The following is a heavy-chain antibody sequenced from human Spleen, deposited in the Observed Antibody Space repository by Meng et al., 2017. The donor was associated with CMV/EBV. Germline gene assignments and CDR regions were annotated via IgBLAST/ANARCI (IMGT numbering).Heavy chain of an antibody. D-gene: IGHD2-21*02. CDR2: FYHGGST. CDR1: RCL. V-gene: IGHV4-4*02. Sequence: RCLWTWGRQVPGKGLEWIGEFYHGGSTNYTESLKSRVTISVDKFKSQFSLKLGYVTAADTAVYYCARIERRRILKYCGSDCSTTDYWGQGTLVTVSS. CDR3: ARIERRRILKYCGSDCSTTDY. J-gene: IGHJ4*02.